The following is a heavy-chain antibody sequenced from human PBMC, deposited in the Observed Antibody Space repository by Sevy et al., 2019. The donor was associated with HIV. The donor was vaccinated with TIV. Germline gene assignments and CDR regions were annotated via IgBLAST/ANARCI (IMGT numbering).Heavy chain of an antibody. CDR1: GITFSNTW. CDR3: TTQWF. J-gene: IGHJ4*02. D-gene: IGHD3-22*01. CDR2: TESKTDGGTT. Sequence: GGSLRLSCAGSGITFSNTWMSWVRQAPGKGLEWIGRTESKTDGGTTDYAAPVKGRFSISRDDSKNTLYLQMNSLKTEDTAVYYCTTQWFWGQGTLVTVSS. V-gene: IGHV3-15*04.